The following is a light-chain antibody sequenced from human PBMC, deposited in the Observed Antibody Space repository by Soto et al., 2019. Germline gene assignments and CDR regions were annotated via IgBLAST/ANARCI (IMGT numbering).Light chain of an antibody. CDR1: GRNVGSYYR. V-gene: IGLV2-14*03. CDR3: NSYRSSNNLEGV. J-gene: IGLJ3*02. CDR2: DVS. Sequence: QSALTHLASVSGAPGQSMTISCPGIGRNVGSYYRVSWYQHHPGEAPSLMIFDVSKRPSGVSSRLAGSKSGNAASVTISGLQADDEATDYCNSYRSSNNLEGVFGGGTKVTVL.